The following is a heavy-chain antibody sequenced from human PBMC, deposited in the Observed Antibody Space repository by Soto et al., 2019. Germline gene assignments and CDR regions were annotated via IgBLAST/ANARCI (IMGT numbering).Heavy chain of an antibody. J-gene: IGHJ5*02. Sequence: TLSLTCAVYGGSFSGYYWSWIRQPPGKGLEWIGEINHSGSTNYNPSLKSRVTISVDTSKNQFSLKLSSVTAADTAVYYCARGRWFDPWGQGTLVTVSS. V-gene: IGHV4-34*01. CDR1: GGSFSGYY. CDR3: ARGRWFDP. CDR2: INHSGST.